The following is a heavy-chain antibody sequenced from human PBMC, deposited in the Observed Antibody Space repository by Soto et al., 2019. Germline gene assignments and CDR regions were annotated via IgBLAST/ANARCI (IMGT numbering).Heavy chain of an antibody. J-gene: IGHJ5*02. D-gene: IGHD1-26*01. V-gene: IGHV4-59*01. CDR2: IYYSGST. CDR1: GGSISSYY. CDR3: ARAVGATANNWFDP. Sequence: PSETLSLTCTVSGGSISSYYWSWIRQPPGKGLEWIGYIYYSGSTNYNPSLKSRVTISVDTSKNQFSLKLSSVTAADTAVYYCARAVGATANNWFDPWGQGTLVTVS.